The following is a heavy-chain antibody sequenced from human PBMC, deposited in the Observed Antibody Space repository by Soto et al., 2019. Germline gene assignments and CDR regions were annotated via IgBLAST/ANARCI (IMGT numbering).Heavy chain of an antibody. V-gene: IGHV1-69*12. CDR3: ALTRGLIVFDFDY. Sequence: VQLVQSGAELQKPGSSVKVSCTTSGGTFSTSAVSWVRQAPGQGLEWMGGIIPIFHTPNYAQRFQGRVTITADESTSTAYMELRNLRSEDTAVYYCALTRGLIVFDFDYWGQGTLVTVSS. J-gene: IGHJ4*02. CDR1: GGTFSTSA. D-gene: IGHD2-15*01. CDR2: IIPIFHTP.